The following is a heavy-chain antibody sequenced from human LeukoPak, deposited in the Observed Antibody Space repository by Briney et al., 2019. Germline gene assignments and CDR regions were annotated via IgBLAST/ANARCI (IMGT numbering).Heavy chain of an antibody. CDR2: ISPSGGST. J-gene: IGHJ6*03. CDR3: ARDIAPYSSSSTYYYYMDV. V-gene: IGHV1-46*01. Sequence: ASVKVSCKAFGYTFTSNYMHWVRQAPGQGPEWMGVISPSGGSTTYAQKFQGRVTLTRDMSTSTDYLELSSLRSEDTAVYYCARDIAPYSSSSTYYYYMDVWGKGTTVTVSS. CDR1: GYTFTSNY. D-gene: IGHD6-6*01.